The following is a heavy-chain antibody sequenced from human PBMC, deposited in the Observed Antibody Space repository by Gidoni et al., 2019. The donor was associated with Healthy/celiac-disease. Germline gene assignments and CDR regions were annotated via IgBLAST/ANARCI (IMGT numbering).Heavy chain of an antibody. CDR3: AKGHGSGWYYFDY. V-gene: IGHV3-30*18. D-gene: IGHD6-19*01. Sequence: QVQLVESGGGVVQPGRSLRLSCAASGFTFSSYGMHWVRQAPGKGLEWVAVISYDGSNKYYADSVKGRFTISRDNSKNTLYLQMNSLRAEDTAVYYCAKGHGSGWYYFDYWGQGTLVTVSS. J-gene: IGHJ4*02. CDR2: ISYDGSNK. CDR1: GFTFSSYG.